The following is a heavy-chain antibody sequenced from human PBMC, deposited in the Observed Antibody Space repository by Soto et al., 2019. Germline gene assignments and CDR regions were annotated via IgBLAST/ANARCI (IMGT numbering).Heavy chain of an antibody. CDR1: GYTFTGYY. V-gene: IGHV1-2*04. CDR3: ARDLGCSSTSCYYYYYGMDV. Sequence: AAVKVSCKASGYTFTGYYMHWVRQAPGQGLEWMGWINPNSGGTNYAQKFQGWVTMTRDTSISTAYMELSRLRSDDTAVYYCARDLGCSSTSCYYYYYGMDVWGQGTTVTVSS. J-gene: IGHJ6*02. CDR2: INPNSGGT. D-gene: IGHD2-2*01.